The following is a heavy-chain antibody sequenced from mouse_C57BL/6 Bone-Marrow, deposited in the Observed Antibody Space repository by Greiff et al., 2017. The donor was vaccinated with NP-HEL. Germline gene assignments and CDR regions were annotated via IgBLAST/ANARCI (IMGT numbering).Heavy chain of an antibody. CDR1: GFTFSSYA. V-gene: IGHV5-4*01. D-gene: IGHD1-1*01. CDR2: ISDGGSYT. CDR3: ARVYYYGSSYRYFDV. Sequence: EVQGVESGGGLVKPGGSLKLSCAASGFTFSSYAMSWVRQTPEKRLEWVATISDGGSYTYYPDNVKGRFTISRDNAKNNLYLQMSQLKSEDTAMYYCARVYYYGSSYRYFDVWGTGTTVTVSS. J-gene: IGHJ1*03.